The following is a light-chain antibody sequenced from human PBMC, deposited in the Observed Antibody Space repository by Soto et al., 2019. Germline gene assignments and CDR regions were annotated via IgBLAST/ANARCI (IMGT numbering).Light chain of an antibody. CDR3: QQYNNWWT. CDR2: GAS. J-gene: IGKJ1*01. Sequence: EIVMTQSPATLSVSQGERATLSCRASQSVSSNLAWYQQKPGQAPRLLIYGASTRATGIPARFSGSGSGTEFTLTISSLQSEAFAVYYCQQYNNWWTFVQGTKVEI. V-gene: IGKV3-15*01. CDR1: QSVSSN.